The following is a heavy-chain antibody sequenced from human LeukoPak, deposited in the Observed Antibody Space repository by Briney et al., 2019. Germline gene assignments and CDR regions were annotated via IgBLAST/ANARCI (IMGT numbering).Heavy chain of an antibody. CDR1: GGSISSSTYY. Sequence: SETLSLTCTVSGGSISSSTYYWVWIRQPPGKGLEWIGSINYSGNTYYNPSVKSRVTISVDTSKNQFSLKVSSVTAADTAVYYCAKDPRPFHYDSTGDDSVGVPREYYEYYYMDVWGKGTRVIVSS. J-gene: IGHJ6*03. V-gene: IGHV4-39*07. D-gene: IGHD3-22*01. CDR3: AKDPRPFHYDSTGDDSVGVPREYYEYYYMDV. CDR2: INYSGNT.